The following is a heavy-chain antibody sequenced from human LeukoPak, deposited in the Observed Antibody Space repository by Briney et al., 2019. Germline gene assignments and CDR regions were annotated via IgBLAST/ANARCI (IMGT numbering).Heavy chain of an antibody. D-gene: IGHD6-19*01. CDR1: GGSFSGYY. CDR2: INHSGST. CDR3: ARGRGWLASSWFDP. V-gene: IGHV4-34*01. J-gene: IGHJ5*02. Sequence: PSETLSLTCAVYGGSFSGYYWSWIRQPPGKGLEWIGEINHSGSTNYNPSLKSRVTISVDTSKNQFSLKLSSVTAADTAVYYCARGRGWLASSWFDPWGQGTLVTVSS.